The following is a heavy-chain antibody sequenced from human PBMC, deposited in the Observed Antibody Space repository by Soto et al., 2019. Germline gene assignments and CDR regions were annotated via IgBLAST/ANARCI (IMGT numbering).Heavy chain of an antibody. V-gene: IGHV3-30-3*01. D-gene: IGHD6-13*01. CDR3: ARDRSGSAAGLLDY. Sequence: GESLKISCAASGFTFSSYAMHWVRQAPGKGLEWVAVISYDGSNKYYADSVKGRFTISRDNSKNTLYLQMNSLRAEDTAVYYCARDRSGSAAGLLDYWGQGTLVTVSS. CDR2: ISYDGSNK. J-gene: IGHJ4*02. CDR1: GFTFSSYA.